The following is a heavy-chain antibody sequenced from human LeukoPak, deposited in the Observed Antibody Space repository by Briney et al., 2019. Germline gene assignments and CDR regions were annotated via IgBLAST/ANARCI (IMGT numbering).Heavy chain of an antibody. CDR1: GGSISSYY. V-gene: IGHV4-59*01. J-gene: IGHJ4*02. Sequence: PSETLSLTCTVSGGSISSYYWSWVRQPPGKGLEWIGYIYYSGSANYNPSLKSRVTISVDTSRNQFSLKLTSVTAADTAVYYCARLRSWGPFDFWGQGTLVTVSS. CDR3: ARLRSWGPFDF. D-gene: IGHD7-27*01. CDR2: IYYSGSA.